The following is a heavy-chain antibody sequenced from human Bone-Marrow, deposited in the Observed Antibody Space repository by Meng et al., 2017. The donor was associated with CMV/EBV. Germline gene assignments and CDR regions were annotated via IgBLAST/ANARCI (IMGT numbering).Heavy chain of an antibody. D-gene: IGHD1-26*01. CDR1: GGSFSGYY. CDR3: ARGRRSGSYFFYYGMDV. J-gene: IGHJ6*02. CDR2: INHSGST. V-gene: IGHV4-34*01. Sequence: SETLSLTCAVYGGSFSGYYWSWIRQPPGKWLEWSGEINHSGSTNYNPSLKSRVTISVDTSKNQFSLKLSSVTAADTAVYYCARGRRSGSYFFYYGMDVWGQGTTVTVSS.